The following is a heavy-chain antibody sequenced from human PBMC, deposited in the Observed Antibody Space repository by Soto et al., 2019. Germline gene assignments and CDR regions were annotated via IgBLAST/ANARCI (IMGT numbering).Heavy chain of an antibody. CDR3: ARHGEAIYVAAAGNYYYNGMDV. Sequence: PGESLKISCQGSGYSFNNYWLGWVRQVPGKGLEWMGFIYPDDSDTRYSPSFEGQVTMSSDKSINTAYLEWSSLEASDTATYYCARHGEAIYVAAAGNYYYNGMDVWRRVTTIAVSS. V-gene: IGHV5-51*01. CDR1: GYSFNNYW. CDR2: IYPDDSDT. J-gene: IGHJ6*02. D-gene: IGHD3-10*01.